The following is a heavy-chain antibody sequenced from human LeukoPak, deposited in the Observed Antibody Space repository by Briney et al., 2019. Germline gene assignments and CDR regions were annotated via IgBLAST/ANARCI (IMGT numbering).Heavy chain of an antibody. Sequence: GGSLRLSCAASGFTFSSYGMHWVRQAPGKGREWVAFIRYDGSNKYYADSVQGGFTISRDNSKNTLYLQRNSLRAEDTDVYYCATSVEMATSFDYWGQGTLVTVSS. CDR1: GFTFSSYG. J-gene: IGHJ4*02. D-gene: IGHD5-24*01. CDR3: ATSVEMATSFDY. CDR2: IRYDGSNK. V-gene: IGHV3-30*02.